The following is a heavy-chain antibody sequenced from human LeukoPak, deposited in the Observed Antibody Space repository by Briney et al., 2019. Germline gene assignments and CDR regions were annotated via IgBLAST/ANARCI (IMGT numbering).Heavy chain of an antibody. D-gene: IGHD1-7*01. CDR1: GFTFSSYS. J-gene: IGHJ3*02. V-gene: IGHV3-21*04. CDR2: ISSSSSYI. Sequence: GGSLRLSCAASGFTFSSYSMNWVRQAPGKGLEWVSSISSSSSYIYYADSAKGRFTTSRDNATNSLYLKMESLRDEDTAVYYCGRDFGLTGTKRSFDIWGQGTMVTV. CDR3: GRDFGLTGTKRSFDI.